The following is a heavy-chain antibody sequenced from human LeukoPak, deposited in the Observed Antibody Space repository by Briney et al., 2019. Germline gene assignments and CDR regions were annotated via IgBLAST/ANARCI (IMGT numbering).Heavy chain of an antibody. J-gene: IGHJ4*02. D-gene: IGHD3-10*01. V-gene: IGHV3-21*04. CDR1: GFTLSSYS. CDR2: ISSSSSYI. CDR3: AKRGVVIRGILVIGYHQEAYHYDF. Sequence: GGSLRLSCAASGFTLSSYSMNWVRQAPGKGLEWVSSISSSSSYIYYADSVKGRFTISRDTSLNTLYLQMNNLRAEDTAVYFCAKRGVVIRGILVIGYHQEAYHYDFWGQGVLVTVSS.